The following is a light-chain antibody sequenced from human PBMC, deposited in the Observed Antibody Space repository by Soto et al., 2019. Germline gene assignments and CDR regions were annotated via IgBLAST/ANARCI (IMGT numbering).Light chain of an antibody. CDR2: ASS. CDR3: SSYTSDNNPYV. V-gene: IGLV2-14*01. J-gene: IGLJ1*01. CDR1: SSDVGGYNY. Sequence: QSVLTQPASVSGSPGQSITISCTGTSSDVGGYNYVSWYQHHPGKAPRLMIYASSNRPSGVSHRFSGSRSGNTASLTISGLQAEDEADYFCSSYTSDNNPYVFGTGTKVTVL.